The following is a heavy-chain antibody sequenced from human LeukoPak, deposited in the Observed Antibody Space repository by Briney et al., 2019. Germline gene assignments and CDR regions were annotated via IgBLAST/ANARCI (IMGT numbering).Heavy chain of an antibody. J-gene: IGHJ6*02. D-gene: IGHD2-2*01. CDR2: INPNSGGT. CDR3: APVPDRYYYYGMDV. CDR1: GYTFTGYY. V-gene: IGHV1-2*02. Sequence: ASVKVSCKASGYTFTGYYMHWVRQAPGQGLEWMGWINPNSGGTNYAQKFQERVTITRDMSTSTAYMELSSLRSEDTAVYYCAPVPDRYYYYGMDVWGQGTTVTVSS.